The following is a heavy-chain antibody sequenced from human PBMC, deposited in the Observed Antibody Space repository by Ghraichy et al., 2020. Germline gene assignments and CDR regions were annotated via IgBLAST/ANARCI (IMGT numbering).Heavy chain of an antibody. J-gene: IGHJ5*02. CDR1: GFTFSSYA. CDR2: ISSNGGST. CDR3: VKEAKMIRLAAAGYVFDP. D-gene: IGHD6-13*01. V-gene: IGHV3-64D*09. Sequence: GSLRLSCSASGFTFSSYAMHWVRQAPGKGLEYVSAISSNGGSTYYADSVKGRFTISRDNSKKTLYLQMSSLRVEATAGYYCVKEAKMIRLAAAGYVFDPWGQGTLVTVSS.